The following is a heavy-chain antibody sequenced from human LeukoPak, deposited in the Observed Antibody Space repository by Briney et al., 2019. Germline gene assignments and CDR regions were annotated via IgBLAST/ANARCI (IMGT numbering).Heavy chain of an antibody. CDR3: ARARY. J-gene: IGHJ4*02. CDR2: IGTTGSYI. CDR1: GFTFSNYS. Sequence: GGSLRLSCAASGFTFSNYSMNWVRQAPGKGLEWVSSIGTTGSYIFYADSVKGRFTISRDNAKNTLYLQMNSLRAEDTAVYYCARARYWGQGTLVTVSS. V-gene: IGHV3-21*01.